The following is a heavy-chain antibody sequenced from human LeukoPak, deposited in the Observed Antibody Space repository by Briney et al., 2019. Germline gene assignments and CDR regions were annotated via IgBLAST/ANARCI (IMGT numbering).Heavy chain of an antibody. CDR2: IWYDGSNK. J-gene: IGHJ4*02. CDR3: AAGYCSGGSCGVVDY. V-gene: IGHV3-33*01. Sequence: GRSLRLSCAASGFTFSSYGTHWVRQAPGKGLEWVAVIWYDGSNKYYADSVKGRFTISRDNSKNTLYLQMNSLRAEDTAVYYCAAGYCSGGSCGVVDYWGQGTLVTVSS. D-gene: IGHD2-15*01. CDR1: GFTFSSYG.